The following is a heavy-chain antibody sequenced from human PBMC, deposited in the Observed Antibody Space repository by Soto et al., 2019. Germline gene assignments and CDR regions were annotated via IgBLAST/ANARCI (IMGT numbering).Heavy chain of an antibody. CDR1: GGSFSGYY. J-gene: IGHJ4*02. V-gene: IGHV4-34*01. CDR3: AKLPSSGFYYFDY. CDR2: INHSGST. Sequence: PSETLSLTCAVYGGSFSGYYWSWIRQPPGKGLEWIGEINHSGSTNYNPSLKSRVTISVDTSKNQFSLKLSSVTAADTATYYCAKLPSSGFYYFDYWGQGTPVTVSS. D-gene: IGHD3-22*01.